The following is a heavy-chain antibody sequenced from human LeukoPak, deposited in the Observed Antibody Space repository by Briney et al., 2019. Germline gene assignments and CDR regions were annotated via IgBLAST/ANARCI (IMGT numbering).Heavy chain of an antibody. V-gene: IGHV1-8*01. CDR3: ARVYSRKFWFDP. D-gene: IGHD6-13*01. CDR1: GYTFTSYD. Sequence: GASVKVSCKASGYTFTSYDINWVRQATGQGLEWMGWMNPNSGNTGYAQKFQGRVTMTRNTSISTAYMELSSLRSEDTAVYYCARVYSRKFWFDPWGQGTLVTVSS. CDR2: MNPNSGNT. J-gene: IGHJ5*02.